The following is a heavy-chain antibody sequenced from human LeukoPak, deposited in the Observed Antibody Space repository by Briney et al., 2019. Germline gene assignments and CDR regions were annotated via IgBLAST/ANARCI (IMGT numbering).Heavy chain of an antibody. CDR3: AKRGVVIRGLLVIGYHQEAYHYDF. D-gene: IGHD3-10*01. Sequence: SGGSLRLSCVVSGFSLSNYAMTWVRQAPGKGLEWVSYINERGTNTAYADSVKGRFTISRDTSLNTLYLQMNNLRAEDTAVYFCAKRGVVIRGLLVIGYHQEAYHYDFWGQGVMVTVSS. J-gene: IGHJ4*02. CDR2: INERGTNT. CDR1: GFSLSNYA. V-gene: IGHV3-23*01.